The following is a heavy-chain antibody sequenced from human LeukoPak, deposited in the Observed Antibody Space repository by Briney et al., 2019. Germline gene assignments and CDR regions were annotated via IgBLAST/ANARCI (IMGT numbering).Heavy chain of an antibody. CDR2: INPSGGST. CDR3: ARGEITMIVVVTGALGY. Sequence: ASVKVSCKASGYTFTSYYMHWVRQAPGQGLEWMGIINPSGGSTSYAQKFQGRVTMTRDMSTSTVYMELSSLRSEDTAVYYCARGEITMIVVVTGALGYWGQGTLVTVSS. CDR1: GYTFTSYY. V-gene: IGHV1-46*01. D-gene: IGHD3-22*01. J-gene: IGHJ4*02.